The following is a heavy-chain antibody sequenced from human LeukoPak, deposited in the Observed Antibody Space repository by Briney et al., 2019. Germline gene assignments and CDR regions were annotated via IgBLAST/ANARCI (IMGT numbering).Heavy chain of an antibody. CDR2: IYDSGST. V-gene: IGHV4-59*01. D-gene: IGHD2-15*01. CDR1: GGSLSSYY. J-gene: IGHJ4*02. CDR3: ARESRGCSGGTCYWNFDY. Sequence: SETLSLTCTVSGGSLSSYYWSWIRQPPGKGLEWIGYIYDSGSTNYNPSLKSRVTMSVDTSKNQFSLKLTSVTAADTAVYYCARESRGCSGGTCYWNFDYWGQGTLVTVSS.